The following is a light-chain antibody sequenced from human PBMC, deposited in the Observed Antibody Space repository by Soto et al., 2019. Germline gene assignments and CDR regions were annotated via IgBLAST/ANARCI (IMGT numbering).Light chain of an antibody. CDR1: SSDVGAYNY. J-gene: IGLJ3*02. CDR2: DVS. Sequence: QSVLTQPPSASGSPGQSVTISCTGTSSDVGAYNYVSWYQQHPGKAPKLMIYDVSKRPSGVPDRFSGSKSGNTASLTVSGLEAEEDADFCFSSHASLSGWVFGGGTKLTVL. V-gene: IGLV2-8*01. CDR3: SSHASLSGWV.